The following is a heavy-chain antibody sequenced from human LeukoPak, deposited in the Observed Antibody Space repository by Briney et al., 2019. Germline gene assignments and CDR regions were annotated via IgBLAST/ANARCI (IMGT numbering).Heavy chain of an antibody. J-gene: IGHJ4*02. Sequence: PGGSLRLSCAASGFTYSRYTMNWARQAPGKGLEWVSVFSSSGSTHYADSVKGWFTISRDNSKNTLYLQMSSLRAEDTAVYYCAKDGLDGRGYYYFDYWGQGTLVTVSS. D-gene: IGHD3-22*01. CDR2: FSSSGST. CDR3: AKDGLDGRGYYYFDY. CDR1: GFTYSRYT. V-gene: IGHV3-23*01.